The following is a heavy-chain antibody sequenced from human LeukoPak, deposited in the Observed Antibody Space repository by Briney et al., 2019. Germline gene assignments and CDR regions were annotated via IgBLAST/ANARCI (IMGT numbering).Heavy chain of an antibody. CDR3: ARGVRGSGSYFGPAYYYGMDV. J-gene: IGHJ6*02. CDR2: IYSGGST. Sequence: GGSLRLSCAASGFTVSSNYMSWVRQAPGKGLEWVSVIYSGGSTYYADSVKGRFTISRDNSKNTLYLQMNSLRAEDTAVYYCARGVRGSGSYFGPAYYYGMDVWGQGTTVTVSS. D-gene: IGHD3-10*01. V-gene: IGHV3-53*01. CDR1: GFTVSSNY.